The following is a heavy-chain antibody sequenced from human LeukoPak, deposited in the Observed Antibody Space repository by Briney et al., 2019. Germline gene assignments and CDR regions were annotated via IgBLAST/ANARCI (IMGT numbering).Heavy chain of an antibody. J-gene: IGHJ4*02. V-gene: IGHV3-11*01. CDR3: ARDHYYDSSGYFLGY. CDR1: GFTFSDYY. D-gene: IGHD3-22*01. CDR2: ISSSGSTI. Sequence: GGSLRLSCAASGFTFSDYYMSWIRQAPGKGLEWVSYISSSGSTIYYADSVKGRFTISRDNAKNSLYLQMNSRRAEDTAVYYCARDHYYDSSGYFLGYWGQGTLVTVSS.